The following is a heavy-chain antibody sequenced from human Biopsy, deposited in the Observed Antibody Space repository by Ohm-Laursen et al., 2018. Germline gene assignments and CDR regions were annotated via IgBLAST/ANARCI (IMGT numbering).Heavy chain of an antibody. CDR1: GYSISSDYR. CDR2: IFKDGNT. D-gene: IGHD6-19*01. Sequence: GTLSLTCAVSGYSISSDYRWGWIRQAPGKTLEWLGNIFKDGNTHYNPSLRSRLIISMDTSKNQFSLMMTSVSGADTAVYFCARVGSGWAPFDKWGPGTLVTVSS. V-gene: IGHV4-38-2*01. J-gene: IGHJ4*02. CDR3: ARVGSGWAPFDK.